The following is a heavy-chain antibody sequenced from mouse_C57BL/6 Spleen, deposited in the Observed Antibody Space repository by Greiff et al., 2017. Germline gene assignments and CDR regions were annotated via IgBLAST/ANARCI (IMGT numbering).Heavy chain of an antibody. CDR2: IYWDDDK. CDR3: ARVYDYDETSWFAY. D-gene: IGHD2-4*01. CDR1: GFSLSTSGMG. Sequence: QVQLKESGPGILQSSQTLSLTCSFSGFSLSTSGMGVSWIRQPSGKGLEWLAHIYWDDDKRYNPSLKSRLTISKDTSRNQVFLKITSVDTADTATYYCARVYDYDETSWFAYWGQGTLVTVSA. J-gene: IGHJ3*01. V-gene: IGHV8-12*01.